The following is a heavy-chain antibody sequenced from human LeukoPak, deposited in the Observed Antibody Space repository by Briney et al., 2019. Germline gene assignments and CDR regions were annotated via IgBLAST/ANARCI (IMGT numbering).Heavy chain of an antibody. D-gene: IGHD1-26*01. Sequence: GGSLRLSCAASGFTVSSYYMTWVRQAPGKGREWGSIIYSAGSTYYADSVKGRFTISRDNSKNTLYLRMDSLRAEDTAVYYCARANSGSHSYFQHWGQGTLVTVSS. V-gene: IGHV3-53*01. CDR3: ARANSGSHSYFQH. CDR2: IYSAGST. J-gene: IGHJ1*01. CDR1: GFTVSSYY.